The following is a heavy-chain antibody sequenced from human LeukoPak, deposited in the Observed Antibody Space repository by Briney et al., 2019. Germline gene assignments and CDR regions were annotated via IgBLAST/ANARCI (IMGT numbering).Heavy chain of an antibody. CDR1: GASISKDY. CDR2: VSYSGST. V-gene: IGHV4-59*01. Sequence: SETLSLTCTVSGASISKDYWAWIRQPPGKGLEWIGYVSYSGSTNYNPSLKSRVTISVDTSKNQFSLKLSSVTAADTAVYYCARARAVAGNYNWFDPWGQGTLVTVSS. CDR3: ARARAVAGNYNWFDP. D-gene: IGHD6-19*01. J-gene: IGHJ5*02.